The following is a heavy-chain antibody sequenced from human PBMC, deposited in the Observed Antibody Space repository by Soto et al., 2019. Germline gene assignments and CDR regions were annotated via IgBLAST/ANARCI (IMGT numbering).Heavy chain of an antibody. Sequence: GGSLRLSCAASGFTFSSYAMSWVRQAPGKGLEWVSSITGSGGSSYYADSVKGRFTISRDNSKNTLYLQMNSLRAEDTAVYYCAREARITIFGVVHYYFDYWGQGTLVTVSS. CDR3: AREARITIFGVVHYYFDY. D-gene: IGHD3-3*01. J-gene: IGHJ4*02. CDR2: ITGSGGSS. V-gene: IGHV3-23*01. CDR1: GFTFSSYA.